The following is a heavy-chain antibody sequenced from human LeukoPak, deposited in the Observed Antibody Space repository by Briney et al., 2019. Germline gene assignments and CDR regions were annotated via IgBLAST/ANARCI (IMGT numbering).Heavy chain of an antibody. J-gene: IGHJ4*02. V-gene: IGHV3-74*01. CDR1: GFTLSSYW. CDR3: ARGYSSSYRIDY. CDR2: INGDGSST. D-gene: IGHD6-6*01. Sequence: GGTLSISCAASGFTLSSYWKNWVRQAPGKGLVWVSRINGDGSSTSYADSVKGRFTIDRDNAKNTLYLQISSLRALDTAVYYCARGYSSSYRIDYWGQGTRVTVSS.